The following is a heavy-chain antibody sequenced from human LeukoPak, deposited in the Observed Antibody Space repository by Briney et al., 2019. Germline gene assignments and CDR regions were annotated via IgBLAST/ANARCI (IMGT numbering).Heavy chain of an antibody. CDR2: ISSSSSYI. J-gene: IGHJ4*02. V-gene: IGHV3-21*01. Sequence: AESLRLSCAVSGFTFSSYSMNWVRQPPGKGLEWVSSISSSSSYIYYADSVKGRFTISRDNAKNSLYLQMTSLRAEDTAVYYCARGVEYSSFRYFDYWGQGTLVTVSS. D-gene: IGHD6-6*01. CDR3: ARGVEYSSFRYFDY. CDR1: GFTFSSYS.